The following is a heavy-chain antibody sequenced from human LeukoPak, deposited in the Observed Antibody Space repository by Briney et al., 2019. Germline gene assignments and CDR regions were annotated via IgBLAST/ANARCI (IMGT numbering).Heavy chain of an antibody. CDR3: AKDHYWSIDY. V-gene: IGHV3-74*01. CDR1: GLDFSNNG. J-gene: IGHJ4*02. CDR2: IKGDGIST. D-gene: IGHD3-3*01. Sequence: GGSLRLSCAASGLDFSNNGIHWVRDAPGQGLVWVSRIKGDGISTNYADSVKGRFTIPRDIAKNTLYLQMNSLRAEDTGVYYCAKDHYWSIDYWGRGTLVTVSS.